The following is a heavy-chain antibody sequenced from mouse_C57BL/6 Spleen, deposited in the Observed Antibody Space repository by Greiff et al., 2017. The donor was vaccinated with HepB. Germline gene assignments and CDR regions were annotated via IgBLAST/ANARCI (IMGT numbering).Heavy chain of an antibody. Sequence: VMLVESGPGLVAPSQSLSITCTVSGFSLTSYAISWVRQPPGKGLEWLGVIWTGGGTNYNSALKSRLSISKDNSKSQVFLKMNSLQTDDTARYYCARSIYYDYDDYAMDYWGQGTSVTVSS. CDR3: ARSIYYDYDDYAMDY. CDR2: IWTGGGT. V-gene: IGHV2-9-1*01. D-gene: IGHD2-4*01. J-gene: IGHJ4*01. CDR1: GFSLTSYA.